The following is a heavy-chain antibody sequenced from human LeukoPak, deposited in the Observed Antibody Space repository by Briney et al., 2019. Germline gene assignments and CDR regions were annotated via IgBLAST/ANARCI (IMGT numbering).Heavy chain of an antibody. D-gene: IGHD6-25*01. V-gene: IGHV3-21*01. Sequence: GGSLRLSCAASGFTFSSYSMNWVRQAPGKGLEWVSSISSSSSYIYYADSVKGRFTISRDNAKNSLYLQMNSLRAEDTAVYYCAGDGLPGTPSGFWGQGTLVTVSS. J-gene: IGHJ4*02. CDR3: AGDGLPGTPSGF. CDR1: GFTFSSYS. CDR2: ISSSSSYI.